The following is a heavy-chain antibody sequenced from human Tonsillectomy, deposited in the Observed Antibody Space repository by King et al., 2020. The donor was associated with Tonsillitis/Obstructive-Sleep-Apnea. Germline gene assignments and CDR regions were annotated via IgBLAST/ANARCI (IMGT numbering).Heavy chain of an antibody. D-gene: IGHD4-17*01. CDR3: ARHDKCAVTTHCYMDV. Sequence: QLQESGPGLVKPSETLSLTCSVSGGSITSSSYQWGWIRQPPGRGLEWIGSTLYSGSTYYNPSLKSRVTISVDSSKNQFSLKLTSVTAADTAVYYCARHDKCAVTTHCYMDVWGKGTTVTVSS. CDR1: GGSITSSSYQ. CDR2: TLYSGST. V-gene: IGHV4-39*01. J-gene: IGHJ6*03.